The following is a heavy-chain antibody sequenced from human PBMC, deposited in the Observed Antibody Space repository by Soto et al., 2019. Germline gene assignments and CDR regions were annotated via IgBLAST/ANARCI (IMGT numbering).Heavy chain of an antibody. Sequence: PSETLSLTCTVSGGSISSGGYYWSWIRQHPGKGLEWIGYIYYSGSTYYNPSLKSRVTISVDTSKNQFSLKLSSVTAADTAVYYCARDKRVYYYYYYMDVWGKGTTVTVSS. CDR3: ARDKRVYYYYYYMDV. CDR2: IYYSGST. V-gene: IGHV4-31*03. J-gene: IGHJ6*03. CDR1: GGSISSGGYY.